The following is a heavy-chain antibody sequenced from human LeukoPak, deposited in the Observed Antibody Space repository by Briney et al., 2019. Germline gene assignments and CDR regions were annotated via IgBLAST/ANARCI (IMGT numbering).Heavy chain of an antibody. D-gene: IGHD2-8*02. J-gene: IGHJ4*02. CDR2: ISGSGGST. V-gene: IGHV3-23*01. Sequence: GGSLRLSCEASGFTFSSYAMSWVRQAPGKGLEWVSAISGSGGSTYYADSVKGRFTISRDNSKNTLYLQMNSLRAEDTAVYYCATYRQVLLPFESWGQGTLVTVSS. CDR3: ATYRQVLLPFES. CDR1: GFTFSSYA.